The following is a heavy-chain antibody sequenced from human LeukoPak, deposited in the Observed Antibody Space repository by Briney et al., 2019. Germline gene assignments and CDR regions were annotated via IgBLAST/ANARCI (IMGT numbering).Heavy chain of an antibody. D-gene: IGHD3-10*01. CDR1: GFTFSNSP. V-gene: IGHV3-23*01. CDR3: ARNWPASSGSYMGD. Sequence: PGGSLRRSCAASGFTFSNSPMTWVRQAPGKGLKWLSAINGGSEYIYYADSVKGRFTISRDNPKNTLYLQMNSLRAEDTAVYYCARNWPASSGSYMGDWGQGTLVTVSS. CDR2: INGGSEYI. J-gene: IGHJ4*02.